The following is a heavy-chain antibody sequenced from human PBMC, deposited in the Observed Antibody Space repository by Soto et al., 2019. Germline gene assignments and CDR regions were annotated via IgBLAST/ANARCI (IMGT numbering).Heavy chain of an antibody. Sequence: QVQLVQSGAEVKKPGSSVKVSCKASGGTFSSYAISWVRQAPGQGLEWMGGIIPIFGTANYAQKFQGRVTIXXDXAXXTAYMGLSRLGSEDTAVYYCARGGTIFGGGYGMDVWGQGTTVTVSS. V-gene: IGHV1-69*12. CDR3: ARGGTIFGGGYGMDV. CDR1: GGTFSSYA. CDR2: IIPIFGTA. J-gene: IGHJ6*02. D-gene: IGHD3-3*01.